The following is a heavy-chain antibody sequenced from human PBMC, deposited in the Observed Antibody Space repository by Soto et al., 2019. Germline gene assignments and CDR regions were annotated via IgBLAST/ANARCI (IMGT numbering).Heavy chain of an antibody. D-gene: IGHD6-19*01. V-gene: IGHV1-18*01. CDR2: ISAYNGNT. Sequence: RASVKVSCKASGYTFTSYGISWVRQAPGQGLEWMGWISAYNGNTNYAQKFQGRVTMTTDTSTTTAYMDLRSLRSDDTAVYYCARAYSSGYYFYYYGMDVWGQGTTVTVSS. CDR3: ARAYSSGYYFYYYGMDV. CDR1: GYTFTSYG. J-gene: IGHJ6*02.